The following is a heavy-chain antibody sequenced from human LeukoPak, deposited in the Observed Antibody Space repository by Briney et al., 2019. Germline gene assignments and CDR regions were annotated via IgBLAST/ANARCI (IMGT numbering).Heavy chain of an antibody. CDR2: IYHSGST. CDR3: ARGGDYYGSGSYQF. V-gene: IGHV4-38-2*02. D-gene: IGHD3-10*01. CDR1: GYSISSGYY. J-gene: IGHJ4*02. Sequence: SETLSLTCTVSGYSISSGYYWGWIRQPPGKGLEWIGSIYHSGSTYYNPSLKSRVTISVDTSKNQFSLKLSSVTAADTAVYYCARGGDYYGSGSYQFGGQGTLVTVSS.